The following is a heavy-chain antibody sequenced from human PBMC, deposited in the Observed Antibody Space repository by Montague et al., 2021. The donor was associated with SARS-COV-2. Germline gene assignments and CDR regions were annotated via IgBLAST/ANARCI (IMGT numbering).Heavy chain of an antibody. CDR2: VHYTGST. CDR1: GGSIRSYY. Sequence: SETLSLTCEVSGGSIRSYYWSWIRQSPGEGLEWIGYVHYTGSTKYNPSLKTRVTLSLDTPKNHFSLRLNSVTAAGTAVYYCARAQNICFIANCVNYFDLWGLGALVSVSS. J-gene: IGHJ4*02. CDR3: ARAQNICFIANCVNYFDL. V-gene: IGHV4-59*01. D-gene: IGHD1-1*01.